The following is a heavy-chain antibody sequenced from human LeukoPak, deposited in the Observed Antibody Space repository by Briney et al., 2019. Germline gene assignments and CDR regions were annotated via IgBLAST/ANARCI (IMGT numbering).Heavy chain of an antibody. CDR3: ARQLEDIVVVPAATPEPYNWFDP. Sequence: SETLSLTCTVSGGSISSSSYYWGWIRQPPGKGLEWIVSIYYSGSTYYNPSLKSRVTISVDTSKNQFSLKLSSVTAADTAVYYCARQLEDIVVVPAATPEPYNWFDPWGQGTLVTVSS. CDR1: GGSISSSSYY. J-gene: IGHJ5*02. CDR2: IYYSGST. V-gene: IGHV4-39*01. D-gene: IGHD2-2*02.